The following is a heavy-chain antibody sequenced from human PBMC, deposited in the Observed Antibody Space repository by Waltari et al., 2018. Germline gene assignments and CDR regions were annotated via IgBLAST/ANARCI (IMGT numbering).Heavy chain of an antibody. CDR1: GGSISSGSYY. Sequence: QVQLQQWGAGLVKPSETLSLTCSVSGGSISSGSYYWTWIRQPAGKGLEWIGRIYTSGSTNYNPSLRSRLTISVDTSNNQFSLKLSSVTAADTAVYYCARDPPQLADAFDIWGQGTMVTVSS. V-gene: IGHV4-61*02. D-gene: IGHD3-10*01. J-gene: IGHJ3*02. CDR2: IYTSGST. CDR3: ARDPPQLADAFDI.